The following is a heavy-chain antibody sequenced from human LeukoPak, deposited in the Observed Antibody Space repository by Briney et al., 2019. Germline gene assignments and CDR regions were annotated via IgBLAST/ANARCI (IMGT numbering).Heavy chain of an antibody. CDR2: IYSGGST. J-gene: IGHJ5*02. D-gene: IGHD6-19*01. V-gene: IGHV3-53*01. Sequence: PGGSLRLSCAASGFTVSSNYMSWVRQAPGKGLEWVSVIYSGGSTYYADSVKGRFTISRDNSKNTLYLQMNSLRAEDTAVYYCAKDRGGWSPTELTWGQGTLVTVSS. CDR3: AKDRGGWSPTELT. CDR1: GFTVSSNY.